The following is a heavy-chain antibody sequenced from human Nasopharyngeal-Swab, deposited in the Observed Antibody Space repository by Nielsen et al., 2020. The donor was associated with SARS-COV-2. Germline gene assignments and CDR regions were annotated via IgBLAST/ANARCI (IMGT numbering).Heavy chain of an antibody. D-gene: IGHD4-17*01. V-gene: IGHV3-74*01. CDR2: INSDGSST. J-gene: IGHJ6*03. Sequence: WIRQPPGKGLVWVSRINSDGSSTSYADSVKGRFTISRDSAKNTLYLQMNSLRAEDTAVYYCASLYGDYYYYYMDVWGKGTTVTVSS. CDR3: ASLYGDYYYYYMDV.